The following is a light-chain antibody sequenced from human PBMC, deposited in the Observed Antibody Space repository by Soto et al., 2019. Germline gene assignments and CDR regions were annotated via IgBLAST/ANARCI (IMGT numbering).Light chain of an antibody. CDR3: VSYTTFSSYV. Sequence: QSVLTQPPSASGSPGQSVTISCTGTYSDIGAYNYVSWYQHHPGKAPKLMIYDVSNRPSGVSNRFSGSKSGNTASLTISGLQAEDEAEYYCVSYTTFSSYVFGTGTKGTVL. V-gene: IGLV2-14*01. J-gene: IGLJ1*01. CDR2: DVS. CDR1: YSDIGAYNY.